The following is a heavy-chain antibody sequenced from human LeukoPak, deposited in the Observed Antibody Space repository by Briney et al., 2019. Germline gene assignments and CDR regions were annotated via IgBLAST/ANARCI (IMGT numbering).Heavy chain of an antibody. CDR1: GFTFSTYA. D-gene: IGHD5-24*01. Sequence: GGSLRLSCAASGFTFSTYAMSWVRQAPGKGLEWVSSISSSTTYIYYADSVKGRFTISRDNAKNSLYLQMNSLRAEDTAVYYCARSSGFLQDFWSQGALVTVSS. V-gene: IGHV3-21*01. J-gene: IGHJ4*02. CDR3: ARSSGFLQDF. CDR2: ISSSTTYI.